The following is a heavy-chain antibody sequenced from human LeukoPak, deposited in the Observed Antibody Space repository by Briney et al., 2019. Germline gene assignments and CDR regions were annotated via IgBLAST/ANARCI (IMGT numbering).Heavy chain of an antibody. D-gene: IGHD7-27*01. CDR3: ARGLWYWGPDY. J-gene: IGHJ4*02. V-gene: IGHV3-23*01. Sequence: GGSLRLSCAASGFTFSSHAMNWVRPAPGKWLEWVSVISGSGGITHYADSVKGRFTISRDNSKNTLYLQRNSLRAEDTAVYYCARGLWYWGPDYWGQGTLVTVSS. CDR2: ISGSGGIT. CDR1: GFTFSSHA.